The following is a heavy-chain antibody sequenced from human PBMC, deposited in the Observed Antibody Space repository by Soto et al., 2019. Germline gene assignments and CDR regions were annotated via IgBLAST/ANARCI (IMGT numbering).Heavy chain of an antibody. Sequence: GGSLRLSWAASGFTFSSYGMHWVRQAPGKGLEWVAVIWYDGSNKYYADSVKGRFTISRDNSKNTLYLQMNSLRAEDTAVYYCARDPRASSSWSHYFDYWGQGTLVTVSS. CDR1: GFTFSSYG. CDR2: IWYDGSNK. J-gene: IGHJ4*02. V-gene: IGHV3-33*01. CDR3: ARDPRASSSWSHYFDY. D-gene: IGHD6-13*01.